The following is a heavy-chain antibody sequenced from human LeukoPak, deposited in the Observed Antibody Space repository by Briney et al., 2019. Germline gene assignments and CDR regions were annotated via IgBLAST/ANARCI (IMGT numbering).Heavy chain of an antibody. V-gene: IGHV3-53*01. CDR1: GFTVNSNY. D-gene: IGHD5-18*01. Sequence: PGGSLRLSCAASGFTVNSNYMSWVRQAPGKGLEWVSVIYSGGSTYYADSVKGRFTMSRDNSKNMLYLQMNSLRAEDTAVYYCARGSWGDSYGPPHFDYWGQGTLVTVSS. CDR2: IYSGGST. CDR3: ARGSWGDSYGPPHFDY. J-gene: IGHJ4*02.